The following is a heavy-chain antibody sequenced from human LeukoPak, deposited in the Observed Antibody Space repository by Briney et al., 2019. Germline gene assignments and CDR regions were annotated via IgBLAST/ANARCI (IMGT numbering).Heavy chain of an antibody. CDR2: ISAYNGNT. D-gene: IGHD5-24*01. CDR1: GGTFSSYA. CDR3: ARSPTRWSSRAIPGYY. V-gene: IGHV1-18*01. Sequence: ASVKVSCKASGGTFSSYAISWVRQAPGQGLEWMGWISAYNGNTNYAQKLQGRVTMTRDTSISTAYMELGRLRSDDTAVYYCARSPTRWSSRAIPGYYWGQGTLVTVSS. J-gene: IGHJ4*02.